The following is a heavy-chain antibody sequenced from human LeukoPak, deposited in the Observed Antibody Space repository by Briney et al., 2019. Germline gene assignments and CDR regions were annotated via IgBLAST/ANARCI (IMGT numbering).Heavy chain of an antibody. Sequence: GGSLRLSCSASGFTFSGYPMHWVRQAPGKGLQYVSGIRSNGGSTYYADSVKARFTISRDDSKNTLYLQMNNMRAEDTAVYYCARGSHIGAAGILDNWGQGTLVTVSS. CDR1: GFTFSGYP. D-gene: IGHD6-13*01. J-gene: IGHJ4*02. CDR2: IRSNGGST. CDR3: ARGSHIGAAGILDN. V-gene: IGHV3-64*04.